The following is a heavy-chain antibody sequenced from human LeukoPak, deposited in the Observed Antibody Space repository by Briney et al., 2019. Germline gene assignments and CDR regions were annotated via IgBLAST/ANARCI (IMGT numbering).Heavy chain of an antibody. D-gene: IGHD2-2*01. Sequence: PSETLSLTCTVSGGSISSYYWSWIRQPPGKGLEWIGYIYYSGSTNYNPSLKSRVTISVDTSKNQFSLKLSSVTAADTAVYYWARDKGYCSSTSCPYDAFDIWGQGTMVTVSS. V-gene: IGHV4-59*01. CDR3: ARDKGYCSSTSCPYDAFDI. CDR1: GGSISSYY. CDR2: IYYSGST. J-gene: IGHJ3*02.